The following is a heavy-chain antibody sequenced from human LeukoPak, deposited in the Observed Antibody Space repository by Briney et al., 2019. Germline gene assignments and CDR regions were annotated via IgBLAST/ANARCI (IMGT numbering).Heavy chain of an antibody. D-gene: IGHD2-8*02. V-gene: IGHV3-53*01. CDR3: TTVRLVYYYYGMDV. CDR1: GFTVSSNY. CDR2: IYSGGST. Sequence: GGSLRLSCAASGFTVSSNYMSWVRQAPGKGLEWVSVIYSGGSTYYADSVKGRFTISRDNSKNTLYLQMNSLRAEDTAVYYCTTVRLVYYYYGMDVWGQGTTVTVSS. J-gene: IGHJ6*02.